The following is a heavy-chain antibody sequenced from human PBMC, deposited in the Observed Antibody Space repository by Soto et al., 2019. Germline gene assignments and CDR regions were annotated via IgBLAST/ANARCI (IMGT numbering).Heavy chain of an antibody. CDR3: ARDYSYACDY. V-gene: IGHV3-23*01. CDR2: ISSSGGTT. CDR1: GFTFSSFA. Sequence: EVPLLESGGGLVQPGGSLRLSCAVSGFTFSSFAMSWVRQAPGKGVEWVSVISSSGGTTYYTDSVKGRFTISRDNSKTTLYLQMNSLRAEDTAVYYCARDYSYACDYWGQGTLVTVSS. J-gene: IGHJ4*02. D-gene: IGHD3-16*01.